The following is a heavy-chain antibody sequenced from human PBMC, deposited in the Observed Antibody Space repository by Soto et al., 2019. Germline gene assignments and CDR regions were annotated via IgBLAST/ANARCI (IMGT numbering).Heavy chain of an antibody. V-gene: IGHV3-30*18. J-gene: IGHJ4*02. CDR3: AKAEMYCSSVTCYPDS. Sequence: QVQLVESGGGVVQPGRSLRLSCVASGFTFSSFGMHWVRQAPGKGLEWVALISYQGNVKYYADSVKGRFTISRDNSKNTLSLHMNSLSTEDTAGYYCAKAEMYCSSVTCYPDSWGQGTLVSVSS. CDR2: ISYQGNVK. CDR1: GFTFSSFG. D-gene: IGHD2-2*01.